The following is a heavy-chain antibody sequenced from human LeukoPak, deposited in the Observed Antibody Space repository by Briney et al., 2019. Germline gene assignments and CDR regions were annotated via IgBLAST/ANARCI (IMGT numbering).Heavy chain of an antibody. V-gene: IGHV3-7*01. J-gene: IGHJ6*03. CDR3: ARGSPAYTNYYYYYYMDV. CDR2: IKQDGSEK. D-gene: IGHD2-2*02. CDR1: GFTFSSYW. Sequence: AGGSLRLSCAASGFTFSSYWMSWVRQAPGKGLEWVANIKQDGSEKYYVDSVKGRFTISRDNAKNSLYLQMNSLRAEDTAVYYCARGSPAYTNYYYYYYMDVWGKGTTVTVSS.